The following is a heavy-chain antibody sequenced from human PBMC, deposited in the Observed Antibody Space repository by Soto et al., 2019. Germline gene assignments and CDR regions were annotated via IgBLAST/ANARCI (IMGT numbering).Heavy chain of an antibody. Sequence: ASVKVSCKASGGTFSSYAFSWVRQAPGQGLEWMGGIIRIFHTPTYAQKFQGRVTITADESTSTAYIELISLRSDDTAVYYCVHRRDGYNSAFFDYWGQGTLVTVSS. V-gene: IGHV1-69*13. CDR1: GGTFSSYA. D-gene: IGHD5-12*01. J-gene: IGHJ4*02. CDR2: IIRIFHTP. CDR3: VHRRDGYNSAFFDY.